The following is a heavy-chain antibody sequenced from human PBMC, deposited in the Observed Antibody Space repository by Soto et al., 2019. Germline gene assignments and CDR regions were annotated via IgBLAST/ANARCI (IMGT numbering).Heavy chain of an antibody. CDR3: ARGPHGSRGSPAYYGMDV. Sequence: QVQLVQSGAEVKKPGSSVKVSCKASGGTFSSYAISWVRQAPGQGLEWMGGIIPIFGTANYAQKFQGRVTITADDSTSTAYMELSSLRSEDTAVYYCARGPHGSRGSPAYYGMDVWGQGTTVTVSS. CDR1: GGTFSSYA. J-gene: IGHJ6*02. CDR2: IIPIFGTA. D-gene: IGHD2-15*01. V-gene: IGHV1-69*12.